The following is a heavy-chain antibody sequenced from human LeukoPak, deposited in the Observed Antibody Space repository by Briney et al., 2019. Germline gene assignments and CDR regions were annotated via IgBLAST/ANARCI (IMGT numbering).Heavy chain of an antibody. Sequence: GRSLRLSCAASGFTLSSYGMHWVRQAPGKGLEWVAVISYDGSNKYYADSVKGRFTISRDNSKNTLYLQMNSLRAEDTAVYYCAKDILTGYYNVGDYWGQGTLVTVSS. CDR1: GFTLSSYG. CDR2: ISYDGSNK. V-gene: IGHV3-30*18. J-gene: IGHJ4*02. CDR3: AKDILTGYYNVGDY. D-gene: IGHD3-9*01.